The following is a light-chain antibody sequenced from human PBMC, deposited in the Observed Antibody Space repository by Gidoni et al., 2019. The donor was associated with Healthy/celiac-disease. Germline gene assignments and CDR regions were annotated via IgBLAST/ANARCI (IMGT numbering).Light chain of an antibody. J-gene: IGKJ3*01. Sequence: ETVLTQSPATLSLSPGERATLSRRASQSVSSYLAWYQQKPGQAPRLLIYDASNRATGIPARFSGSGSGTDFTLTISSLEPEDFAVYYCQQRSNWLFTFGPGTKVDIK. CDR3: QQRSNWLFT. CDR1: QSVSSY. CDR2: DAS. V-gene: IGKV3-11*01.